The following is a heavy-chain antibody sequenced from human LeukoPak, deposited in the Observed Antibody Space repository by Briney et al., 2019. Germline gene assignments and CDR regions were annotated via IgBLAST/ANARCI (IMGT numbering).Heavy chain of an antibody. Sequence: GGSLRLSCAASGFNFDDDMSWVRQAPGKGLEWVSGISGSGGSTYYADSVKGRFTISRDNSKNTLYLQMNSLRAEDTAVYYCAKGTGTTRYYYMDVWGKGTTVTVSS. CDR2: ISGSGGST. D-gene: IGHD1-1*01. CDR3: AKGTGTTRYYYMDV. V-gene: IGHV3-23*01. CDR1: GFNFDDD. J-gene: IGHJ6*03.